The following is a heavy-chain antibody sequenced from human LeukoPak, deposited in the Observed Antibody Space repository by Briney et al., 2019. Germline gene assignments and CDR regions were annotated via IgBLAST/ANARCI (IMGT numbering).Heavy chain of an antibody. Sequence: ASVKVSCKASGYTFTNYGVSWVRQAPGQGLEWMGWISTFNANTNNAQKFQGRVTMTTDTSTSTVYMELGSLRSEDTAVYYCTRETSSRYFDYWGQGTLVTVSS. CDR1: GYTFTNYG. CDR2: ISTFNANT. J-gene: IGHJ4*02. CDR3: TRETSSRYFDY. V-gene: IGHV1-18*01.